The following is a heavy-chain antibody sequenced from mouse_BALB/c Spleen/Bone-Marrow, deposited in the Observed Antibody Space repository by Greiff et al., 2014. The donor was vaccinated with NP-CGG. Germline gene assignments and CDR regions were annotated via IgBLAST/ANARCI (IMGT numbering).Heavy chain of an antibody. CDR1: GYTFTSYW. D-gene: IGHD2-1*01. J-gene: IGHJ2*01. CDR2: INPSNGRT. Sequence: QVQLQQSGAELVKPGASVKLSCKASGYTFTSYWMHWVKQRPGQGLEWIGEINPSNGRTNYNEKFKNKATLTVDKSSSTAYVQLSSLTSEDSAVYYCARSGNYYFDYWGQGTTLTVSS. CDR3: ARSGNYYFDY. V-gene: IGHV1S81*02.